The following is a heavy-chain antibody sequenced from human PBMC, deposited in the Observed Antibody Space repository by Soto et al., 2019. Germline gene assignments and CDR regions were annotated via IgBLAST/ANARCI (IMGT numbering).Heavy chain of an antibody. V-gene: IGHV1-18*01. Sequence: QVHLVQSGAEVKKPGASVKVSCQASGYAFTTYGITWVRQAPGQGLEWMGWISAHNGNTNYAQKLQGRVTVTRDTSSSKAYMELRNLRSDDTGVYYCARGRYGDYWGQGALVTVSS. CDR1: GYAFTTYG. J-gene: IGHJ4*02. D-gene: IGHD1-1*01. CDR2: ISAHNGNT. CDR3: ARGRYGDY.